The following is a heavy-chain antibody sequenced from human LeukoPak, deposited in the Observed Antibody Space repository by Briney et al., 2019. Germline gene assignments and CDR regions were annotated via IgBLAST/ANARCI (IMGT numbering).Heavy chain of an antibody. J-gene: IGHJ4*02. CDR2: INPNSGGA. D-gene: IGHD4-11*01. CDR1: GYTFTGYY. V-gene: IGHV1-2*02. CDR3: ARDAIVRDYSNSDY. Sequence: ASVKVSCKASGYTFTGYYIHWVRQAPGQGLEWMGWINPNSGGANYAQKFQGRVTMTRDTSISTAYMELSRLTSDDTAVYYCARDAIVRDYSNSDYWGQGTLVTVSS.